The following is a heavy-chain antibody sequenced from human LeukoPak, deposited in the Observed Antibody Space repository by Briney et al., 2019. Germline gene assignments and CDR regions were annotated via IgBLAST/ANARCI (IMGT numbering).Heavy chain of an antibody. CDR3: ARGSSSWYGLDWFDP. J-gene: IGHJ5*02. D-gene: IGHD6-13*01. Sequence: KPSETLSLTCTVSGDSISSYSHYWSWIRQPPGKGLEWIGEINHSGSTNYNPSLKSRVTISVDTSKNQFSLKLSSVAAADTAVYYCARGSSSWYGLDWFDPWGQGTLVTVSS. CDR1: GDSISSYSHY. CDR2: INHSGST. V-gene: IGHV4-39*07.